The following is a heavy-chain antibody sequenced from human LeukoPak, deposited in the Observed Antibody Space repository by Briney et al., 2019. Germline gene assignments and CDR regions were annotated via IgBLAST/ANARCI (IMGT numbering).Heavy chain of an antibody. J-gene: IGHJ4*02. CDR2: ISNSGDRT. D-gene: IGHD1-26*01. CDR1: GFTFSSYA. CDR3: AKDFVPRGGSYFPGFDY. Sequence: PGGSLRLSCAASGFTFSSYAMNWVRRAPGKGLEWVSTISNSGDRTYYADSVKGRFTISRDNSKNTLYLQMNSLRTEDTAVYYCAKDFVPRGGSYFPGFDYWGQGTLVIVSS. V-gene: IGHV3-23*01.